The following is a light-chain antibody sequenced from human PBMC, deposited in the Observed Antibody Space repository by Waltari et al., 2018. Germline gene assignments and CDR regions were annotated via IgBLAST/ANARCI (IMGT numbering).Light chain of an antibody. J-gene: IGLJ2*01. CDR3: SSYTASGTLV. CDR1: SSDVIPYNY. Sequence: QSALTQPASVSESPGQSITISCTATSSDVIPYNYVSWYQQHPGTAPKLLIYDVNNRPSGCSDRSSGSKSGNAASLTISRLQAEDEADYYCSSYTASGTLVFGGGTRLTVL. CDR2: DVN. V-gene: IGLV2-14*03.